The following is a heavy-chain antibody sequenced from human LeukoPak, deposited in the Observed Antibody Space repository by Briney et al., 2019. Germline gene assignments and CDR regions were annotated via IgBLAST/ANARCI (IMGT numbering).Heavy chain of an antibody. J-gene: IGHJ3*02. V-gene: IGHV3-48*03. CDR3: ASRRSGWVNAFDI. CDR2: ISSSGSTI. Sequence: GGSLRLSCAASGFTFSSYEMNWVRQAPGKGLEWVSYISSSGSTIYYADSVEGRFTISRDNAKNSLYLQMNSLRAEDTAVYYCASRRSGWVNAFDIWGQGTMVTVSS. CDR1: GFTFSSYE. D-gene: IGHD3-22*01.